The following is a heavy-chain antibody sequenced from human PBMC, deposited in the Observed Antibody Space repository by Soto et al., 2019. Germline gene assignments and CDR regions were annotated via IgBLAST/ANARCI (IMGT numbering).Heavy chain of an antibody. CDR3: ARAPQQRLADSYYYGMDV. D-gene: IGHD6-25*01. V-gene: IGHV3-21*02. J-gene: IGHJ6*02. CDR1: GFTFSRYG. CDR2: ISGLSSYI. Sequence: EVQLVESGGGLVKPGGSLRLSCAASGFTFSRYGMNWVRQAPGQGLELVSSISGLSSYIYYADSVKGRFTVSRYNAKNSLYVQMNSLRAEDTAVYYCARAPQQRLADSYYYGMDVWGQGTTVIVSS.